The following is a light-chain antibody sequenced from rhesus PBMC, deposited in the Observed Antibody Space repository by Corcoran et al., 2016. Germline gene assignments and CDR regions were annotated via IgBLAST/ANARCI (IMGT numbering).Light chain of an antibody. V-gene: IGKV4-1*01. CDR2: WAS. CDR1: QSLLYTSNNKNC. Sequence: DIVMTQSPDSLPVSLGERVTINCKSSQSLLYTSNNKNCLAWYQQKQGQAPQLRIYWASTRESGVPNRGRGSGAGTDFTLTISGLQAEYVAVYYCQQYYSTPYSFGQGTKVEIK. J-gene: IGKJ2*01. CDR3: QQYYSTPYS.